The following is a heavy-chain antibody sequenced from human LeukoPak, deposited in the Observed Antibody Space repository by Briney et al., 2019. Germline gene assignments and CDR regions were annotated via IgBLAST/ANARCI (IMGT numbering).Heavy chain of an antibody. Sequence: SETLSLTCTVSGDSISSYYWTWIRQPPGKGLEWIGYIYYSGSTNYNPSLKSRVTMSVDTSKNQFSLKLSSVTAADTAVYYCARGRLYCSSTSCSDAFDIWGQGTMVTVSS. CDR2: IYYSGST. CDR1: GDSISSYY. D-gene: IGHD2-2*01. CDR3: ARGRLYCSSTSCSDAFDI. V-gene: IGHV4-59*12. J-gene: IGHJ3*02.